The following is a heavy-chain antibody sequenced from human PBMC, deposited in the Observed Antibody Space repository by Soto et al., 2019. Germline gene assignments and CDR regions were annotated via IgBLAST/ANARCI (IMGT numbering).Heavy chain of an antibody. V-gene: IGHV3-23*01. CDR3: AKDLGFSAPTAFDY. CDR1: GFSFSSYA. Sequence: EVQLLQSGGGLVQPGGSLRLSCASSGFSFSSYAMSWVRQAPGKGLEWVSGIGASGGSTYYTDSVKGRFTIARDSSKNTVYLQMNILRAEDTAVYFWAKDLGFSAPTAFDYWGLGTQVTVSS. J-gene: IGHJ4*02. CDR2: IGASGGST. D-gene: IGHD3-10*01.